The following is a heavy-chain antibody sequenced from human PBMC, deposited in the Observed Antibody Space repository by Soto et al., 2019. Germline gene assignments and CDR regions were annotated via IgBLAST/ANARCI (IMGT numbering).Heavy chain of an antibody. CDR3: ERDSSTYDFWSGDDAFDI. CDR1: GFTFSSYG. D-gene: IGHD3-3*01. J-gene: IGHJ3*02. Sequence: QVQLVESGGGVVQPGRSLRLSCAASGFTFSSYGMHWVRQAPGKGLEWVAVIWYDGSNKYYADSVKGRFTISRDNSKNTLYLQMNSLRAEDTAVYYCERDSSTYDFWSGDDAFDIWGQGTMVTVSS. V-gene: IGHV3-33*01. CDR2: IWYDGSNK.